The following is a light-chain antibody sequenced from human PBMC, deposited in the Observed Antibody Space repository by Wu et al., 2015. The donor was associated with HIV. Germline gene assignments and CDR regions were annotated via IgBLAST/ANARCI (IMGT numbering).Light chain of an antibody. CDR2: DAS. CDR1: QSVGKK. Sequence: IMMTQSPDTLSVSPGDSATLSCRARQSVGKKLAWYQKKPGQGPRLLIYDASNRATGIPARFSGSGSGTDFTLTISSLEPEDFAVYYCQQRSNWPRGITFGPGTKVDI. J-gene: IGKJ3*01. V-gene: IGKV3-11*01. CDR3: QQRSNWPRGIT.